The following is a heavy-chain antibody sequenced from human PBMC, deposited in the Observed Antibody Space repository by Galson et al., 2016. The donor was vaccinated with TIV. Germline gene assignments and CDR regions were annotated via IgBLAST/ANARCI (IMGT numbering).Heavy chain of an antibody. D-gene: IGHD3-10*01. CDR1: GFSFEDYA. CDR3: VKGDYHGSGGYCDY. V-gene: IGHV3-9*01. J-gene: IGHJ4*02. CDR2: ISWKSYYI. Sequence: SLRLSCAASGFSFEDYAMHWVRHTPGKGLEWVSVISWKSYYINYAGSVKGRFTMSRDNAKNSLYLQMNSLRPEDTAFYYCVKGDYHGSGGYCDYWGRGTLVTVSS.